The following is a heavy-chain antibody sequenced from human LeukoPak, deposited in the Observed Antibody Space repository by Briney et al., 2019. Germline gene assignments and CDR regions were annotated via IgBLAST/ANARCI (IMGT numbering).Heavy chain of an antibody. CDR1: GGSISSYY. J-gene: IGHJ4*02. CDR2: IYYSGST. V-gene: IGHV4-59*01. CDR3: ASLARDILNGYLVDY. D-gene: IGHD3-9*01. Sequence: SETLSLTCTVSGGSISSYYWSWIRQPPGKGREWIGYIYYSGSTNYNPSLKSRVTISVDTSKNQFSLKLSSVTAADTAVYYCASLARDILNGYLVDYWGQGTLVTVSS.